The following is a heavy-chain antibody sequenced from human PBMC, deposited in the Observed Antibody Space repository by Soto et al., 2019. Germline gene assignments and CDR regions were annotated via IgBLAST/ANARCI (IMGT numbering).Heavy chain of an antibody. D-gene: IGHD1-1*01. J-gene: IGHJ6*02. V-gene: IGHV3-30*18. CDR1: GFIFAKYG. Sequence: QEQLVESGGGVVQPGRSLRLSCAASGFIFAKYGMHWVRQAPGKGLEWVALITYEGSNKYYADAVKGRFTISRDNAKDMVSLQMDSLRGEDTAVYYCAKARGANNWANYYGLDVWGQGTTFTVSS. CDR2: ITYEGSNK. CDR3: AKARGANNWANYYGLDV.